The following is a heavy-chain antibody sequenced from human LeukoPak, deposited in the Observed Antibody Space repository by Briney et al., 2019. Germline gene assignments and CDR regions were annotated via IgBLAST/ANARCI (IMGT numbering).Heavy chain of an antibody. V-gene: IGHV3-74*01. J-gene: IGHJ5*02. D-gene: IGHD3-22*01. Sequence: GSLRLSCAASGFTFSNYWMHWVRQAPGKGLVWVSRINSDGINTSYADSVKGRFTISRDNAKNTLNLQMNGLRAEDTAVYYCARDLGQYYDTSDNWFDPWGQGTLVTVSS. CDR1: GFTFSNYW. CDR2: INSDGINT. CDR3: ARDLGQYYDTSDNWFDP.